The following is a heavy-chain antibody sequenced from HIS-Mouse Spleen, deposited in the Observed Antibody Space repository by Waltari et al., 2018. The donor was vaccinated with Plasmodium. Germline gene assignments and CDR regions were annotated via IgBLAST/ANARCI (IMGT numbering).Heavy chain of an antibody. V-gene: IGHV4-34*01. CDR3: ARAPIRDAFDI. J-gene: IGHJ3*02. CDR2: ITHSRST. D-gene: IGHD3-9*01. CDR1: GGSFSGYY. Sequence: QVQLQQWGAGLLKPSETLSLTCAVYGGSFSGYYWSWMRQPPGKGLELIGEITHSRSTNYYPSLKRLVTISVDTSKNQLSLKLSSVTAADTCVYYCARAPIRDAFDIWGQGTMVTVSS.